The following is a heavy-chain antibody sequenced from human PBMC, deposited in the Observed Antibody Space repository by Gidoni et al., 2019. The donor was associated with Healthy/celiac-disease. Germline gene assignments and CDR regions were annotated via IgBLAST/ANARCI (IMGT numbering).Heavy chain of an antibody. Sequence: QGQLQVSGPGLVKPSETLPPICTASGGSNSSYYWSWIRQPPGKGLERIGYIYYSGSTNYNPSLKSRVTISVDTSKDQFSLRLSSVTAADTAVYYCARVETRTNWFDPWDQGTLVTVSS. V-gene: IGHV4-59*01. D-gene: IGHD1-7*01. CDR1: GGSNSSYY. CDR2: IYYSGST. J-gene: IGHJ5*02. CDR3: ARVETRTNWFDP.